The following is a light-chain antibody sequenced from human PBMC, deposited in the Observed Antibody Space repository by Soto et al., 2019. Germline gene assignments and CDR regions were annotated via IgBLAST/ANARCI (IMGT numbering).Light chain of an antibody. CDR3: QQYGSSPIT. CDR2: GAS. V-gene: IGKV3-20*01. Sequence: IVLTQSPATLSVSPGERVTLSCRTSQSVRSHVAWYQQKPGQAPRLLLYGASSRATGIPDRFSGSGSGTDFILTISRLEPEDFAVYYCQQYGSSPITFGQGTRLEIK. CDR1: QSVRSH. J-gene: IGKJ5*01.